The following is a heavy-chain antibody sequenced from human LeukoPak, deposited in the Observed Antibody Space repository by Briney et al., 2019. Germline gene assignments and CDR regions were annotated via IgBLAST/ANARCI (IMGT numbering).Heavy chain of an antibody. V-gene: IGHV4-59*08. CDR3: ARLDIVATTDYYNGMAV. CDR1: GGSFNGYY. J-gene: IGHJ6*02. Sequence: SETLSLTCAVYGGSFNGYYWGWIRQPPGKGLEWIGYIYYSGSTNYNPSLKSRVTISVDTSKNQFSLKLSSVTAADTAVYYCARLDIVATTDYYNGMAVWGQGTTVTVSS. CDR2: IYYSGST. D-gene: IGHD5-12*01.